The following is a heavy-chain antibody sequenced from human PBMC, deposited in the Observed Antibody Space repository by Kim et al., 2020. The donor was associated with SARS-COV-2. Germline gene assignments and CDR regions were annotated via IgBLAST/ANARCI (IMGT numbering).Heavy chain of an antibody. V-gene: IGHV1-2*06. CDR2: INPNSGGT. J-gene: IGHJ6*02. CDR1: GYTFTGYY. D-gene: IGHD5-18*01. Sequence: ASVKVSCKASGYTFTGYYMHWVRQAPGQGLEWMGRINPNSGGTNYAQKFQGRVTMTRDTSISTAYMELSRLRSDDTAVYYCANIGSGYSYGPGYYYYGMVVWGQGTTVTVSS. CDR3: ANIGSGYSYGPGYYYYGMVV.